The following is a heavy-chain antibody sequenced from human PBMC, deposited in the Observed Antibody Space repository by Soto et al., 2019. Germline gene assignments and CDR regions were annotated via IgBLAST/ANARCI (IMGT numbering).Heavy chain of an antibody. CDR2: ISPDGGTT. V-gene: IGHV3-7*03. J-gene: IGHJ4*02. D-gene: IGHD3-16*01. Sequence: EVQLVESGGDLVQPGGSLRLSCATSDFTFRNYWLNWVRQAPGKGLEWVANISPDGGTTNYVDSVKGRFTVSIDNVRKSVSLQMNSLRVEDTAVYFCFGGNGGPQWGQGTLVTVSS. CDR3: FGGNGGPQ. CDR1: DFTFRNYW.